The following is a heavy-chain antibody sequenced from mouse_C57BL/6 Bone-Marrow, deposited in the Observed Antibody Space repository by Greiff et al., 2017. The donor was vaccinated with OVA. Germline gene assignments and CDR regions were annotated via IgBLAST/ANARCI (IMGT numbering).Heavy chain of an antibody. CDR1: GYTFTSYW. D-gene: IGHD2-3*01. CDR3: ARSDIYDGYYSHAY. Sequence: QVQLQQPGAELVKPGASVKMSCKASGYTFTSYWITWVKQRPGQGLEWIGDIYPGSGSTNYNEKFKSKATLTVDTSSSTAYMQLSSLTSEDSAVYYCARSDIYDGYYSHAYWGQGTLVTVSA. CDR2: IYPGSGST. V-gene: IGHV1-55*01. J-gene: IGHJ3*01.